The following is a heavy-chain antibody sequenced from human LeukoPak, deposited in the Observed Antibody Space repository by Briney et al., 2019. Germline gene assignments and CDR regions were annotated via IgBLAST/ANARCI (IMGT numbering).Heavy chain of an antibody. CDR3: ARGYYDPAPFDY. V-gene: IGHV4-4*07. Sequence: SETLSLTCTVSGGSISSHYWSWIRQPAGKGLKWIGRIYTSGSTNYNPSLKSRVTMSVDTSKNQFSLKLSSVTAADTAVYYCARGYYDPAPFDYWGQGTLVTVSS. D-gene: IGHD3-22*01. J-gene: IGHJ4*02. CDR2: IYTSGST. CDR1: GGSISSHY.